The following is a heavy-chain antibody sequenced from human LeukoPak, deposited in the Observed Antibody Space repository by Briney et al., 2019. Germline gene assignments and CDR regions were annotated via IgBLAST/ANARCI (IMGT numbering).Heavy chain of an antibody. D-gene: IGHD6-13*01. CDR1: GGSISSYY. V-gene: IGHV4-34*01. CDR2: INHSGST. J-gene: IGHJ4*02. CDR3: ARGRNSTGIAAAGRVVVTFDY. Sequence: SETLSLTCTVSGGSISSYYWSWIRQPPGKGLEWIGEINHSGSTNYNPSLKSRVTISVDTSKNQFSLKLSSVTAADTAVYYCARGRNSTGIAAAGRVVVTFDYWGQGTLVTVSS.